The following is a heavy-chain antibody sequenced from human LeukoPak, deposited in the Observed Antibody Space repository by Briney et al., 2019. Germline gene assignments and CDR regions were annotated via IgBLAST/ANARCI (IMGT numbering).Heavy chain of an antibody. J-gene: IGHJ4*02. CDR2: IYSGGST. CDR1: GFTVSSNY. D-gene: IGHD5-18*01. CDR3: ARDREDTAMAY. V-gene: IGHV3-53*01. Sequence: PGGSLRLSCAASGFTVSSNYMSWVRQAPGKGLEWVSVIYSGGSTYYADSVKGRFTISRDNAKNSLYLQMNSLRAEDTAVYYCARDREDTAMAYWGQGTLVTVSS.